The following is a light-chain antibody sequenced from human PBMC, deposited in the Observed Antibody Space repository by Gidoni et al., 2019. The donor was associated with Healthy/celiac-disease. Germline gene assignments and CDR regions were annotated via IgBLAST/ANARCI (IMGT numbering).Light chain of an antibody. J-gene: IGLJ3*02. CDR3: AAWDDSLNGPV. Sequence: QSVLPQPPSVSEAPRPRVTISCSGSSSNIGNNAVNWYQQLPGKAPKLLIYYDDLLPSGGSDRFSGSKSGTSASLAISGLQSEDEADYYCAAWDDSLNGPVFGGGTKLTVL. V-gene: IGLV1-36*01. CDR1: SSNIGNNA. CDR2: YDD.